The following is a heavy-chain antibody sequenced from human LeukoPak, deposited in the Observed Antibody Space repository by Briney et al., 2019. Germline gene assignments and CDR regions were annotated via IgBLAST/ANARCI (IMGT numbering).Heavy chain of an antibody. CDR1: GFTFDDYG. CDR2: INWNGGST. D-gene: IGHD3-22*01. CDR3: ARDYDSSGYSDAFDI. V-gene: IGHV3-20*04. Sequence: GGSLRLSCAASGFTFDDYGMSWVRQAPGKGLEWVAGINWNGGSTGYADSVKGRFTISRDNAKNSLYLQMNSLRAEDTALYYCARDYDSSGYSDAFDIWGQGTMVTVSS. J-gene: IGHJ3*02.